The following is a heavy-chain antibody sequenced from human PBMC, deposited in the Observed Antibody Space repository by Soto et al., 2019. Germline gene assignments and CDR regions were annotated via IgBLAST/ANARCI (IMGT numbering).Heavy chain of an antibody. Sequence: EVQLVESGGGLVKPGGSLRLSCAASGFTFSTYSMNWVRQAPGKGLEWVSSISSSDTYIYYADSLKGRFTISRDNAKNSLFLQMNSLRAEDTAVYYCVKSTLVSGTRRSGFDIWGQGTMVTVSS. D-gene: IGHD2-21*02. V-gene: IGHV3-21*06. CDR2: ISSSDTYI. CDR1: GFTFSTYS. CDR3: VKSTLVSGTRRSGFDI. J-gene: IGHJ3*02.